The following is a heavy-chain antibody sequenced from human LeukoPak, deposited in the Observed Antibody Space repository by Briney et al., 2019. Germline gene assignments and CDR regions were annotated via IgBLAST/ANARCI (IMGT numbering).Heavy chain of an antibody. J-gene: IGHJ4*02. V-gene: IGHV3-11*01. CDR2: ISSSDSTI. D-gene: IGHD3-3*01. Sequence: PGGSLRLSCAASGFTFSDYYMSWIRQAPGKGLEWVSYISSSDSTIYYADSVKGRFTISRDNAKNSLYLQMNSLRAEDTAVYYCARDREGGDDFWSGYYIDYWGQGTLVTVSS. CDR1: GFTFSDYY. CDR3: ARDREGGDDFWSGYYIDY.